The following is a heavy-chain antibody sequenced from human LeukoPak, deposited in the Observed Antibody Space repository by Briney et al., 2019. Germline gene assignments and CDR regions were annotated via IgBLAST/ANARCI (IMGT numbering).Heavy chain of an antibody. D-gene: IGHD2-21*02. CDR1: GFTFSSYW. CDR3: STYPRLGGGDTAFVS. Sequence: GSLRLSCAASGFTFSSYWMSWVRQAPGKGLEWVASIDQDGSETNYVDSVKGRFTISRDNSKNSLSLQMNSLRVEDTAVYYCSTYPRLGGGDTAFVSWGQGTLVTVSS. J-gene: IGHJ4*02. V-gene: IGHV3-7*01. CDR2: IDQDGSET.